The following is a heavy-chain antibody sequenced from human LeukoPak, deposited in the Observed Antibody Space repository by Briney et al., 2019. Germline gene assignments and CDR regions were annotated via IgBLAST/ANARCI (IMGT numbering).Heavy chain of an antibody. D-gene: IGHD4-17*01. Sequence: ASVKVSCKASGYTFTGYYMHWVRQAPGQGLEWMGWINPNSGGTNYAQKFQGRVTMTRDTSISTAYMELSRLRSDDTAVYYCARESPEITMTTYFDYWGQGTLVTVSS. V-gene: IGHV1-2*02. CDR1: GYTFTGYY. CDR2: INPNSGGT. CDR3: ARESPEITMTTYFDY. J-gene: IGHJ4*02.